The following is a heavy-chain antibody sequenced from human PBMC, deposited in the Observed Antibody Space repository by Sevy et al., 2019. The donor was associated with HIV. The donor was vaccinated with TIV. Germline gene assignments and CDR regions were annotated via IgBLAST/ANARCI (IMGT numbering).Heavy chain of an antibody. D-gene: IGHD2-15*01. CDR1: GFTFDDYA. J-gene: IGHJ4*02. Sequence: GGYLRLSCAASGFTFDDYAMHWVRQAPGKGLEWVSGISWNSGSIGYADSVKGRFTISRDNAKNSLYLQMNSLRAEDTALYYCAKTNELGYSCGGSCSDFDYWGQGTPVTVSS. CDR2: ISWNSGSI. V-gene: IGHV3-9*01. CDR3: AKTNELGYSCGGSCSDFDY.